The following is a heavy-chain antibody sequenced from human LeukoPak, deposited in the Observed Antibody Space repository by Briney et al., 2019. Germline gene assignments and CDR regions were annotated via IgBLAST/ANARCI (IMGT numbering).Heavy chain of an antibody. V-gene: IGHV3-7*01. CDR3: ARDSSYDFWSGLNYYYYGMDV. D-gene: IGHD3-3*01. CDR2: INQGGSQK. CDR1: GFAFSNHW. Sequence: GGSLRLSCAVSGFAFSNHWMAWVRQAPGKGLEWVANINQGGSQKYYVDSVKGRFTISRDNAKNELSLQMNSLGAEDTAVYYCARDSSYDFWSGLNYYYYGMDVWGQGTTVTVSS. J-gene: IGHJ6*02.